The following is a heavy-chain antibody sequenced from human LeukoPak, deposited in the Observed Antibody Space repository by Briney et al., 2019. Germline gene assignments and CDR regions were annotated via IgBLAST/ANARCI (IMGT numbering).Heavy chain of an antibody. CDR3: AKGGAVSSKSITMIRGTRRYYYYMDV. J-gene: IGHJ6*03. D-gene: IGHD3-10*01. Sequence: GGSLRLSCAASGFTFSSYGMHWVRQAPGKGLEWVAVISYDGSNKYYADSVKGRFTISRDNSKNTLYLQMNRLRAEDTAVYYCAKGGAVSSKSITMIRGTRRYYYYMDVWGRGTTVTISS. V-gene: IGHV3-30*18. CDR2: ISYDGSNK. CDR1: GFTFSSYG.